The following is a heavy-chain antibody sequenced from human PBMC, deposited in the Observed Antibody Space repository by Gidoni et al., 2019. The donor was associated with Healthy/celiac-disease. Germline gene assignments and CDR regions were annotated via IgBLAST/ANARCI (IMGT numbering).Heavy chain of an antibody. CDR2: ISWDGGST. D-gene: IGHD3-9*01. Sequence: EVQLVESGGVVVQPGGSLRLSCAASGFTCDDYTMHWVRQAPGKGLEWVSLISWDGGSTYYADSVKGRFTISRDNSKNSLYLQMNSLRTEDTALYYCAKDNLDYDILTGYGDWGQGTLVTVSS. CDR1: GFTCDDYT. V-gene: IGHV3-43*01. CDR3: AKDNLDYDILTGYGD. J-gene: IGHJ4*02.